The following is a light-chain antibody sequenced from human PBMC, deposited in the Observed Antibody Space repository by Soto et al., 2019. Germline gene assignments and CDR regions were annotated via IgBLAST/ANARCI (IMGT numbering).Light chain of an antibody. J-gene: IGLJ2*01. Sequence: QTVVTQEPSFSVSPGGTVTLTCGLTSGSVSTSYYPSWYQQTPGQTPRTLIYNTDTRSSGVPDRFSGSILGNKAALTITGAQADDESDYYCVQYMHSGISVFGGGTKVTVL. CDR1: SGSVSTSYY. CDR2: NTD. V-gene: IGLV8-61*01. CDR3: VQYMHSGISV.